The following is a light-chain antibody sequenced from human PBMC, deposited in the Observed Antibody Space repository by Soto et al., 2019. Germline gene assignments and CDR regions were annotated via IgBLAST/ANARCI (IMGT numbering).Light chain of an antibody. V-gene: IGKV3-20*01. Sequence: EIVLTQSPGTLSLSPGERATLSCRASQSVSSSYLAWYQQKPGQAPRLLIYGASSRATGIPDRFSGSGSGIDFTLTISRLEPEDFSVYYCQQYPGYTFGQGTKLDIK. J-gene: IGKJ2*01. CDR3: QQYPGYT. CDR2: GAS. CDR1: QSVSSSY.